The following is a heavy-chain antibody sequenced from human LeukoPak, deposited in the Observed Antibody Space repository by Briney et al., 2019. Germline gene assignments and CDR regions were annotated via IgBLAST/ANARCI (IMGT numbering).Heavy chain of an antibody. CDR1: GFTFSSYA. J-gene: IGHJ6*03. Sequence: PGGSLRLSCAASGFTFSSYAMSWVRQAPGKGLEWVSAISGSGGSTYYADSVKGRFTISRDNSKNTLYLQMNSLRAEDTAVYYCARHMTTVTHAAHYYYYYMDVWGKGTTVTVSS. D-gene: IGHD4-17*01. V-gene: IGHV3-23*01. CDR3: ARHMTTVTHAAHYYYYYMDV. CDR2: ISGSGGST.